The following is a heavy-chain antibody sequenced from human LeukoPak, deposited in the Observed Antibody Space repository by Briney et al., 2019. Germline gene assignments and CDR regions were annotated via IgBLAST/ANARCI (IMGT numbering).Heavy chain of an antibody. CDR1: GYTFASYG. CDR2: ISAYTGNT. Sequence: GASVKVSCKASGYTFASYGISWVRQAPGQGLEWMGWISAYTGNTNYAQNLQGRVTMTTDTSTSPAYMELRSLTSDDTACYYFTRALFSELVNYWGQGNLVTVSS. CDR3: TRALFSELVNY. V-gene: IGHV1-18*01. D-gene: IGHD3-9*01. J-gene: IGHJ4*02.